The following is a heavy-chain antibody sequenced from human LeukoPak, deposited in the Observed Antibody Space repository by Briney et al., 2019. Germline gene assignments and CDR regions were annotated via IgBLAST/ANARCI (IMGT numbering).Heavy chain of an antibody. CDR2: ISTSGSTI. CDR3: AIDLGGWSGVVVVPAH. J-gene: IGHJ4*02. D-gene: IGHD2-2*01. Sequence: GGSLRLSCAASGFTISDSYKTWLRQAPGKGLEWVSYISTSGSTIYYADSVRGRFTISRDNAKNSLYLQMNRLRAEDTAAYYYAIDLGGWSGVVVVPAHWGQGTLVTVSS. V-gene: IGHV3-11*04. CDR1: GFTISDSY.